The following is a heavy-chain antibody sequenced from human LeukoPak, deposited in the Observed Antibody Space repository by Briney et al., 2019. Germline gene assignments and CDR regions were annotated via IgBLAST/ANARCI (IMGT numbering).Heavy chain of an antibody. CDR2: IGTAGNT. CDR1: GFTFSSHD. J-gene: IGHJ4*02. CDR3: ARSKSYSSGWTDFDW. V-gene: IGHV3-13*01. D-gene: IGHD6-19*01. Sequence: GGSLRLSCAASGFTFSSHDMHWVRQPTGKGLEWVSVIGTAGNTYYADSVKGRFTISRENARNSLLLQMDNLRAEDTAVYYCARSKSYSSGWTDFDWWGQGTLVTVSS.